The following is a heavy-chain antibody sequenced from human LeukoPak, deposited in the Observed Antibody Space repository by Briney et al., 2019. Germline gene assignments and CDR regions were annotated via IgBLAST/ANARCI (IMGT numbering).Heavy chain of an antibody. J-gene: IGHJ3*02. V-gene: IGHV3-74*01. CDR1: GFTFGSYW. CDR2: VNNDGTGT. CDR3: ARGGAFHAFDI. Sequence: GGSLRLSCAASGFTFGSYWMYRVRQAPEKGLVCISRVNNDGTGTIYAYSVKGRFTISRDNAKNTVFLQLNSLRTEDTAVYYCARGGAFHAFDIWGQGTMVTVSS.